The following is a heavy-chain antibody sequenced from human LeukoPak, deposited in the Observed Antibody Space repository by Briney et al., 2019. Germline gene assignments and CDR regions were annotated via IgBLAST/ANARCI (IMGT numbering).Heavy chain of an antibody. CDR1: GFTFSSYW. Sequence: SGGSLRLSCAASGFTFSSYWMSWVRQAPGKGLEWVAYIKQDGSEKYYVDSVKGRFTISRDNAKNSLYLQMNSLRAEDTAVYYCARAGLTYYDFWSGYPYYMDVWGKGTTVTVSS. V-gene: IGHV3-7*01. CDR2: IKQDGSEK. J-gene: IGHJ6*03. CDR3: ARAGLTYYDFWSGYPYYMDV. D-gene: IGHD3-3*01.